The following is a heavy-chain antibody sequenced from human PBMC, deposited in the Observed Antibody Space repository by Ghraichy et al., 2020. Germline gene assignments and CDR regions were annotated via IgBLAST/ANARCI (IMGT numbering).Heavy chain of an antibody. J-gene: IGHJ4*02. CDR1: GGSFSGYY. CDR3: ARGARLVDY. CDR2: INHSGST. D-gene: IGHD6-6*01. V-gene: IGHV4-34*01. Sequence: SETLSLTCAVYGGSFSGYYWSWIRQPPGKGLEWIGEINHSGSTNYNPSLKSRVTISVDTSKNQFSLKLSSVTAADTAVYYCARGARLVDYWGQGTLVTVSS.